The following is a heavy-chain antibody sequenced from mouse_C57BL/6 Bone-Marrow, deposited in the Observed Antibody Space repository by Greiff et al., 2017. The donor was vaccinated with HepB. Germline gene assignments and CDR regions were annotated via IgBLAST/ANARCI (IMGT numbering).Heavy chain of an antibody. J-gene: IGHJ4*01. Sequence: EVKVEESGPSLVRPSQTLSLTCTATGFSINSDCYWIWIRQFPGNKLEYIRYTFYSGITYYNPSLESRTYITRDTSKNQFSLKLSSVTTEDTATYYWARDQGYYGSLYAMDYWGQGTSVTVSS. CDR2: TFYSGIT. V-gene: IGHV3-3*01. D-gene: IGHD1-1*01. CDR1: GFSINSDCY. CDR3: ARDQGYYGSLYAMDY.